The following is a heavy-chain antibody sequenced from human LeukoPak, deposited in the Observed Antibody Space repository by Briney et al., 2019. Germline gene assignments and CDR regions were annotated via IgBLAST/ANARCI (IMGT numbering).Heavy chain of an antibody. CDR1: GCSISSSSYY. Sequence: SETLSLTCTVSGCSISSSSYYWGWIRQPPGKGLEWIGSIYYSGSTYYNPSLKSRVTISVDTSKNQFSLKLSSVTAADTAVYYCARLSSGNAFDIWGQGTMVTVSS. V-gene: IGHV4-39*01. D-gene: IGHD4-23*01. J-gene: IGHJ3*02. CDR2: IYYSGST. CDR3: ARLSSGNAFDI.